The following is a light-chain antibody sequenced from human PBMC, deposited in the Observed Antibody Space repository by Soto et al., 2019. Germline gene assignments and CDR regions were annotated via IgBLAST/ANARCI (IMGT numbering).Light chain of an antibody. V-gene: IGKV1-33*01. CDR1: QGINYY. J-gene: IGKJ4*01. CDR2: DSS. Sequence: DIQMTQSPSSLSASVGDRVTITCQASQGINYYLNRYQQKPGKAPELLIYDSSNLKTGVPSRFSGSGSETDFTFTISSLQPDDVATYYCQHYDHVPLSFGGGTKVEIK. CDR3: QHYDHVPLS.